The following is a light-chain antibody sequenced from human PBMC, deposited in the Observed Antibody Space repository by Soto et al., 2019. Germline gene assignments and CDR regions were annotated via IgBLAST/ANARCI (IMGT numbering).Light chain of an antibody. V-gene: IGKV1-5*03. CDR3: QQYDNYSRT. J-gene: IGKJ1*01. Sequence: DIQMTQSPSTLSASVGDRVTITCRASHSISNWLAWYQQKPGEAPKLLIYRASNLEGGVPSRFSGSGSGTEFTLTISSLQPDDFATYYCQQYDNYSRTFGQGTKVDI. CDR1: HSISNW. CDR2: RAS.